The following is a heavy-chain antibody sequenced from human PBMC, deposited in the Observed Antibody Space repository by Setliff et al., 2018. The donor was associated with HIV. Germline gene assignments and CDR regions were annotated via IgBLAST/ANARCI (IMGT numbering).Heavy chain of an antibody. CDR2: VSHSGSA. CDR3: ARRGRTGNSYVLHWFDP. Sequence: SETLSLTCAVSGGPLNSRNCWSWVRQPPGKGLEWIGEVSHSGSAHSNASLRSRVMISVDTSKNQFSLKLSAVTAADTAVYFCARRGRTGNSYVLHWFDPWGQGTLVTVSS. V-gene: IGHV4-4*02. CDR1: GGPLNSRNC. D-gene: IGHD5-18*01. J-gene: IGHJ5*02.